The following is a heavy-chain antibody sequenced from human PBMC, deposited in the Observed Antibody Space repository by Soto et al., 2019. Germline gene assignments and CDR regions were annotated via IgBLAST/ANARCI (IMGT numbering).Heavy chain of an antibody. CDR1: GFTFSSYA. D-gene: IGHD2-15*01. CDR2: ISYDGSNK. Sequence: GGSLRLSCAASGFTFSSYAMHWVRQAPGKGLEWVAVISYDGSNKYYADSVKGRFTISRDNSKNTLYMQINSLRAEDTAVYYCSRFLVYCSGGTGYSGPPFDYWGQGILVTVSS. V-gene: IGHV3-30-3*01. CDR3: SRFLVYCSGGTGYSGPPFDY. J-gene: IGHJ4*02.